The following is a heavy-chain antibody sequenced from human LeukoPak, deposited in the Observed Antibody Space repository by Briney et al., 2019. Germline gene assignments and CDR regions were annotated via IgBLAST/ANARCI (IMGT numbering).Heavy chain of an antibody. D-gene: IGHD2/OR15-2a*01. CDR2: ISISGTTI. J-gene: IGHJ4*02. CDR3: ASDIVLKDY. CDR1: GFTFNNYA. V-gene: IGHV3-48*03. Sequence: PGGSLRLSCAASGFTFNNYAMTWVRQAPGKGLEWVSYISISGTTISYADSVKGRFTISRDNAKNSLYLQMKSLRVEDTAVYYCASDIVLKDYWGQGTLVTVSS.